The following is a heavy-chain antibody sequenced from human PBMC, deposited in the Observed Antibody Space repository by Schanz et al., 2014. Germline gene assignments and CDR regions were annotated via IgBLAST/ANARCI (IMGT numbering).Heavy chain of an antibody. D-gene: IGHD6-19*01. CDR2: ISGSSRTI. J-gene: IGHJ4*02. CDR1: GFGFSSYS. CDR3: TKDKSQIAVAGLFDL. V-gene: IGHV3-48*04. Sequence: EVQLLESGGGLVQPGRSLRLSCAASGFGFSSYSMNWVRQAPGKGLEWVSYISGSSRTIYYADSMKGRFTISRDNAKNSLYLQMNSLRAEDTALYYCTKDKSQIAVAGLFDLWGQGTLVTVSS.